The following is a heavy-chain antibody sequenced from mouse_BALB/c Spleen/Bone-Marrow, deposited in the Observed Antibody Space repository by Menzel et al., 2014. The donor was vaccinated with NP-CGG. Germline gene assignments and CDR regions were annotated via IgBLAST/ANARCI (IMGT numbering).Heavy chain of an antibody. V-gene: IGHV5-6*01. J-gene: IGHJ4*01. CDR1: GFTFSTYG. Sequence: EVQVVESGGDLVKPGGSLKLSCAASGFTFSTYGMSWVRQTPDKRLEWVATISSGGGYTYYPDSVKGRFTISRDNANNTRYLQMSRLKSEDTAMYYCTRQRNWDHYAMDYWGQGTSVTVSS. CDR2: ISSGGGYT. D-gene: IGHD4-1*01. CDR3: TRQRNWDHYAMDY.